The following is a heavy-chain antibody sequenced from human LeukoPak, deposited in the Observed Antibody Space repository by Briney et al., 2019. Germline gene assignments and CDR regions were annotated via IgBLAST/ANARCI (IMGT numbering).Heavy chain of an antibody. CDR3: ARDPLTGASPDAFDI. Sequence: SETLSLTCTVSGGSISSGGYYWSWIRQHPGKGLEWIGYIYYSGSTYYNPSLKSRVTISVDTSKNQFSLKLSSVTAADTAVYYCARDPLTGASPDAFDIWGQGTMVSVSS. J-gene: IGHJ3*02. CDR2: IYYSGST. D-gene: IGHD7-27*01. CDR1: GGSISSGGYY. V-gene: IGHV4-31*03.